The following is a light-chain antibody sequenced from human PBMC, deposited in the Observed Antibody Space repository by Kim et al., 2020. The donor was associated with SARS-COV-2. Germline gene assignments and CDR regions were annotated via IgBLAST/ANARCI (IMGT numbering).Light chain of an antibody. Sequence: SYELTQPPSVSVSPGQTASITCSGDRLGNKYVCWYQKKSGQSPVVVMYQDERRPSGIPERFSGSNSGNTATLTISGTQAMDEADYYCQVWESTTTVFGG. CDR1: RLGNKY. J-gene: IGLJ2*01. V-gene: IGLV3-1*01. CDR2: QDE. CDR3: QVWESTTTV.